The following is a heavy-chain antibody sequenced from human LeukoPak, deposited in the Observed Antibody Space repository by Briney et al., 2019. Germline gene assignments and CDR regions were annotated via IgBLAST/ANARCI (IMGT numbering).Heavy chain of an antibody. CDR2: IYYSGST. D-gene: IGHD1-26*01. V-gene: IGHV4-59*08. J-gene: IGHJ4*02. CDR3: ARQSGTYIDH. Sequence: SETLSLTCTVSGGSISSYYWSWIRQPPGKGLEWIGYIYYSGSTNYNPSLKSRVTTSVDTSKNQFSVEVISVTAADTAVYYCARQSGTYIDHWGQGILVTVSS. CDR1: GGSISSYY.